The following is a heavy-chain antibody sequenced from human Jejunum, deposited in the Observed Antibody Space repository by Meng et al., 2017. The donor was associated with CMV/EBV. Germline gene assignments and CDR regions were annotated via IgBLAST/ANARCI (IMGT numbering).Heavy chain of an antibody. D-gene: IGHD3-22*01. J-gene: IGHJ5*02. CDR3: ARADYHDSSGYLVS. CDR2: IYHTGGT. CDR1: GGSIRTGNDW. Sequence: SGGSIRTGNDWWSWVRQPPGKGLEWIGEIYHTGGTNYNPSLKNRVTISLDKSTNHFSLKLSSVTAADTAVYYCARADYHDSSGYLVSWGQGLLVTSPQ. V-gene: IGHV4-4*02.